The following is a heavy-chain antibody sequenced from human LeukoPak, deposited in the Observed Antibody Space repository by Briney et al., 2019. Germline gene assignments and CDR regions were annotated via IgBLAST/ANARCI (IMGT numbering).Heavy chain of an antibody. Sequence: GGSLRLSCAASGFTFGDYPMSWVRQAPGKGLEWVGFVRSNAYGGTTQYAASVKGRFTISRDDSKSIAYLQMNSLKTEDTAVYYCTTPLGYCSSTSCLDFDYWGQGTLVTVSP. CDR2: VRSNAYGGTT. CDR3: TTPLGYCSSTSCLDFDY. D-gene: IGHD2-2*01. J-gene: IGHJ4*02. V-gene: IGHV3-49*04. CDR1: GFTFGDYP.